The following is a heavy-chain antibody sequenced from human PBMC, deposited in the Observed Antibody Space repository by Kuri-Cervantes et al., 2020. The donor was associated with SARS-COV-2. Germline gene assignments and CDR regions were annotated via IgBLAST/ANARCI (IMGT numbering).Heavy chain of an antibody. CDR2: IYYSGST. CDR3: VGVLSNWFDP. V-gene: IGHV4-59*12. D-gene: IGHD2/OR15-2a*01. J-gene: IGHJ5*02. Sequence: SETLSLTCTVSGGSISSYYWSWIRQPPGKGLEWIGYIYYSGSTNYNPSLKSRASMSVVTSKNQFSLTLTSVTAADTAVYYCVGVLSNWFDPWGQGTLVTVSS. CDR1: GGSISSYY.